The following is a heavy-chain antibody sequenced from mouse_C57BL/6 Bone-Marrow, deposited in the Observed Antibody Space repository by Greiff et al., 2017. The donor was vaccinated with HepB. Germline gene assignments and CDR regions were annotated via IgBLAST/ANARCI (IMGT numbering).Heavy chain of an antibody. CDR2: FYPGSGSI. J-gene: IGHJ1*03. CDR1: GYTFTEYT. Sequence: LQESGAELVKPGASVKLSCKASGYTFTEYTIHWVKQRSAQGLEWIGWFYPGSGSIKYNEKFKDKATLTADKSSSTVYMELSRLTSEDSAVYFCARHEEGYGSSYWYFDVWGTGTTVTVSS. V-gene: IGHV1-62-2*01. D-gene: IGHD1-1*01. CDR3: ARHEEGYGSSYWYFDV.